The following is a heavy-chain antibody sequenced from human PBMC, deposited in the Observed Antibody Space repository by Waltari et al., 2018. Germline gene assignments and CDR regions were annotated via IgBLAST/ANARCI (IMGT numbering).Heavy chain of an antibody. CDR1: GGSISSSSYY. J-gene: IGHJ4*02. Sequence: LQLQESGPGLVKPSETLSLTCTVSGGSISSSSYYWGWIRQPPGKGLEWIGSIKSKTDGGTTDYAAPVKGRFTISRDDSKNTLYLQMNSLKTEDTAVYYCTTDSSVLLWFRDYWGQGTLVTVSS. D-gene: IGHD3-10*01. CDR2: IKSKTDGGTT. CDR3: TTDSSVLLWFRDY. V-gene: IGHV3-15*01.